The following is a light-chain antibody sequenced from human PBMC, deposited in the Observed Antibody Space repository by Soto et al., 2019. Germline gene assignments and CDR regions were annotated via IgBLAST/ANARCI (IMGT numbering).Light chain of an antibody. CDR2: GNN. Sequence: QSVLTQPPSASGTPGQRVTISCSGSNSNIGSNYVYWYQQFPGTAPKLLIYGNNQRFSGVPDRFSGSKSGTSASLAISGLRAEDEADYYCCSYAGGLTSAGYVFGTATKVTVL. J-gene: IGLJ1*01. V-gene: IGLV1-47*02. CDR3: CSYAGGLTSAGYV. CDR1: NSNIGSNY.